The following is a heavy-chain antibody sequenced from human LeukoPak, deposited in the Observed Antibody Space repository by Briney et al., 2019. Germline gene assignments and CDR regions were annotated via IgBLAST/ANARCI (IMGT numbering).Heavy chain of an antibody. D-gene: IGHD3-16*02. CDR2: IYYSGST. CDR3: ARQYDYVWGSYPAILN. V-gene: IGHV4-39*01. CDR1: GGSISSGNYY. J-gene: IGHJ4*02. Sequence: PSETLSLTCTVSGGSISSGNYYWGWIRQPPGKGLEWIGSIYYSGSTYYNPSLKSRVTISVDTSKNQFSLKLSSVTAADTAVYYCARQYDYVWGSYPAILNWGQGTLVTVSS.